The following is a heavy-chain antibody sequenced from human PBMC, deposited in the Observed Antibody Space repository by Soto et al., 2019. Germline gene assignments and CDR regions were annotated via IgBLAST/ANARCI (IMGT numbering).Heavy chain of an antibody. D-gene: IGHD1-26*01. CDR3: TQIYGSGSWGWYFHS. J-gene: IGHJ4*02. CDR1: GFPLTTTGVG. CDR2: VFWDDGE. V-gene: IGHV2-5*02. Sequence: ITLRESGPSLVKPTETLTLTCTFSGFPLTTTGVGVGWIRQPPGKALEWLAVVFWDDGERYSPSLKSRVTIAKDTSKNQVVLTMTNMDPVDTATYYCTQIYGSGSWGWYFHSWGQGTLVTVSS.